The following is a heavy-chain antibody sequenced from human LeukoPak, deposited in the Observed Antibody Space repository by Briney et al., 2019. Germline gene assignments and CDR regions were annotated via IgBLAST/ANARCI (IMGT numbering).Heavy chain of an antibody. Sequence: GGSLRLSCAASGFTFSSYGMHWVRQAPGKGLEWVAVISYDGSNKYYADSVKGRFTISRDNPKNTLYLQMNSLRAEDTAVYYCATQIQYGDYDYWGQGTLVTVSS. D-gene: IGHD4-17*01. J-gene: IGHJ4*02. CDR1: GFTFSSYG. CDR3: ATQIQYGDYDY. V-gene: IGHV3-30*03. CDR2: ISYDGSNK.